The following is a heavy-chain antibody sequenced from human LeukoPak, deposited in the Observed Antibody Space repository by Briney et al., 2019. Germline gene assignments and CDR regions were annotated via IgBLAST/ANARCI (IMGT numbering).Heavy chain of an antibody. Sequence: SETQSLTCTVSGASISNYYWSWIRQTPEKGLEWMGHIHTSGGSSYYPSLKSRLTMSIDTSRNQLSLKLTSVTAADTAVYFCARLGSYHDCWGQGALVTVSS. CDR1: GASISNYY. CDR3: ARLGSYHDC. CDR2: IHTSGGS. V-gene: IGHV4-4*09. D-gene: IGHD1-26*01. J-gene: IGHJ4*02.